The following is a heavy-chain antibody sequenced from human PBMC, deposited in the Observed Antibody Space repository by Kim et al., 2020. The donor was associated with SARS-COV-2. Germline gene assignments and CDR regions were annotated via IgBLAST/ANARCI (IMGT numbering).Heavy chain of an antibody. V-gene: IGHV3-21*01. J-gene: IGHJ4*02. CDR3: ARDLSSGRPGGFDY. D-gene: IGHD6-19*01. Sequence: YASSLKARTTIARDNAKYALFLQMNGLRAEDTAMYYCARDLSSGRPGGFDYWGQGILVTVSS.